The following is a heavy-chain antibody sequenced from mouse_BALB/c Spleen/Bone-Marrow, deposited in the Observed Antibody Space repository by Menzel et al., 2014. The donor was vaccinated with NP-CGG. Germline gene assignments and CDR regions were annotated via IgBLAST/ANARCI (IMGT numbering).Heavy chain of an antibody. J-gene: IGHJ1*01. CDR3: ARGGNFLWYFDV. D-gene: IGHD2-1*01. CDR1: GYTFRSHW. CDR2: ILPGSGST. Sequence: QVQLQQSGAELMKPGASVKISCKATGYTFRSHWIEWVKQRPGHGLEWIGEILPGSGSTYYNEKFKGKATFTADTSSNTAYMQLSSLTSEDSAVYYCARGGNFLWYFDVWGAGTTVTVSP. V-gene: IGHV1-9*01.